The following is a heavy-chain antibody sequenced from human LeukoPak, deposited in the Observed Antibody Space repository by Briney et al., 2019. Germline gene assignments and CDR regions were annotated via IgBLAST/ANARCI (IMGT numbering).Heavy chain of an antibody. Sequence: GGSLRLSCAASGLTFSSYAVSWVRQAPGKGLEWVSAISGSGGSTYYADSVKGRFTISRDNSKNTLYLQMNSLRAEDTAVYYCAKGRDSSGYGWFDPWGQGTLVTVSS. D-gene: IGHD3-22*01. CDR1: GLTFSSYA. CDR2: ISGSGGST. J-gene: IGHJ5*02. V-gene: IGHV3-23*01. CDR3: AKGRDSSGYGWFDP.